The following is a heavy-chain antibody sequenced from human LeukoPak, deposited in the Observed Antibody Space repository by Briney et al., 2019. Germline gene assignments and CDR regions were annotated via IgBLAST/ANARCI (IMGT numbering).Heavy chain of an antibody. CDR1: GFTFSAYW. V-gene: IGHV3-74*01. J-gene: IGHJ5*02. CDR3: AGPSFDASAMGFDP. Sequence: GGSLRLSCAASGFTFSAYWIHWVRQPPGKGLVWVSVINTDGSVTRYADSVNGRFTISRDNVENTLYLQMNSLRAEDTAVYYCAGPSFDASAMGFDPWGQGTLVTVSS. D-gene: IGHD3-10*01. CDR2: INTDGSVT.